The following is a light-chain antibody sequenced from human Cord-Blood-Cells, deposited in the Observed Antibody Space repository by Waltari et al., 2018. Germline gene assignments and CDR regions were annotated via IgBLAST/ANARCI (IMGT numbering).Light chain of an antibody. CDR3: QQSYSTPRT. CDR1: QSISSY. J-gene: IGKJ1*01. V-gene: IGKV1-39*01. Sequence: DLQLTQSPSSLSASVRHRASLTCRASQSISSYLSWYQQNPGKAPKLLINAASSLQSGVPSRFSGSGSGTDFTLTISSLKPEDFATYYCQQSYSTPRTFGEGTKVEIK. CDR2: AAS.